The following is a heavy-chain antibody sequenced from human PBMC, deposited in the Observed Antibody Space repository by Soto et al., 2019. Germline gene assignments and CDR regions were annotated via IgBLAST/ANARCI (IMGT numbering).Heavy chain of an antibody. CDR2: IYYSGST. V-gene: IGHV4-31*03. CDR3: ARDRLAAAGTGYYFDY. D-gene: IGHD6-13*01. CDR1: GGSISSGGYY. Sequence: QVKLQESGPGLVKPSQTLSLTCTVSGGSISSGGYYWSWIRQHPGKGLEWIGYIYYSGSTYYNPSLKSRVTISVDTSKNQFSLKLSSVTAADTAVYYCARDRLAAAGTGYYFDYWGQGTLVTVSS. J-gene: IGHJ4*02.